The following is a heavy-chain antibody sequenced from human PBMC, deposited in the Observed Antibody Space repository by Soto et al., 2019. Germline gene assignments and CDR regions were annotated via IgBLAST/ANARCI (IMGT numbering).Heavy chain of an antibody. CDR1: GGSISTSNW. D-gene: IGHD6-13*01. CDR3: ARARATIAAAAIFAC. Sequence: QVQLQESGPGLVKPSGTLSLTCAVSGGSISTSNWWSWVRQPPGKGLEWIGEVYRTGSTNYNPSLESRLTISVDKSKNQCSLKLTSVTAANTAVYYFARARATIAAAAIFACWGQGTLVTVSS. CDR2: VYRTGST. V-gene: IGHV4-4*02. J-gene: IGHJ4*02.